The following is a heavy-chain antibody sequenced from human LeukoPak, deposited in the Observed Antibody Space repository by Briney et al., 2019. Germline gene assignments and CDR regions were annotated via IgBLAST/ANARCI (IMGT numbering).Heavy chain of an antibody. V-gene: IGHV3-23*01. J-gene: IGHJ4*02. CDR1: GFSVSSNY. CDR3: AKAFKWLADFDY. Sequence: PGGSLRLSCAASGFSVSSNYMSWVRQAPGKGLEWVSAISGSGGSTYYADSVKGRFTISRDNSKNTLYLQMNSLRAEDTAVYYCAKAFKWLADFDYWGQGTLVTVSS. D-gene: IGHD6-19*01. CDR2: ISGSGGST.